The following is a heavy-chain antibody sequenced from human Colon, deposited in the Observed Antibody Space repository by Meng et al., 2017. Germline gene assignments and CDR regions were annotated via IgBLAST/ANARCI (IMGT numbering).Heavy chain of an antibody. CDR1: GSSLSGYY. D-gene: IGHD6-19*01. Sequence: QGQPGQCGAEVQEPWASVKVFCNASGSSLSGYYMHWVRQVPGQGLEWMGRINADSGGTNYAEKFPGRVTLTRDTSINTAYMEVTSLRSDDTAVYYCAKIHLGDSGLDYWGQGTLVTVSS. J-gene: IGHJ4*02. CDR3: AKIHLGDSGLDY. CDR2: INADSGGT. V-gene: IGHV1-2*06.